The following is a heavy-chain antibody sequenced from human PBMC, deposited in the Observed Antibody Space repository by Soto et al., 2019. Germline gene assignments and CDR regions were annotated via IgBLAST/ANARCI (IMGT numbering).Heavy chain of an antibody. CDR1: GGSFSGYY. Sequence: SETLSLTCAVYGGSFSGYYWSWIRQPPGKGLEWIGEINHSGSTNYNPSLKSRVTISVDTSKNQFSLKLSSVTAADTAVYYCARVRVTGTLKRSHWFDPWGQGTLVTVSS. V-gene: IGHV4-34*01. CDR2: INHSGST. CDR3: ARVRVTGTLKRSHWFDP. D-gene: IGHD1-20*01. J-gene: IGHJ5*02.